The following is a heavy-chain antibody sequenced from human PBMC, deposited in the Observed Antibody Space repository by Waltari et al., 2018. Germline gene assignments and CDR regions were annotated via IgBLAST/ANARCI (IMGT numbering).Heavy chain of an antibody. CDR3: ARRNYGDT. V-gene: IGHV4-39*01. J-gene: IGHJ5*02. CDR1: GGSISSSSYY. D-gene: IGHD4-17*01. CDR2: IYYRGST. Sequence: QLQLQESGPGLVKPSETLSLTCTVSGGSISSSSYYWGWIRQPPGKGLAWIGSIYYRGSTYYNPSLKSRVTISVDTSKNQFPLKLSSVTAADTAVYYCARRNYGDTWGQGTLVTVSS.